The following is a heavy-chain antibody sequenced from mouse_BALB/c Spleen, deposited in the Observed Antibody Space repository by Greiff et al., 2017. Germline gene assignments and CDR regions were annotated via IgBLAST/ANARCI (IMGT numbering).Heavy chain of an antibody. CDR3: ARRAMDY. V-gene: IGHV5-9-4*01. CDR2: ISSGGSYT. CDR1: GFTFSSYA. J-gene: IGHJ4*01. Sequence: EVKLMDSGGGLVKPGGSLKLSCAASGFTFSSYAMSWVRQSPEKRLEWVAEISSGGSYTYYPDTVTGRFTISRDNAKNTLYLEMSSLRSEDTAMYYCARRAMDYWGQGTSVTVSS.